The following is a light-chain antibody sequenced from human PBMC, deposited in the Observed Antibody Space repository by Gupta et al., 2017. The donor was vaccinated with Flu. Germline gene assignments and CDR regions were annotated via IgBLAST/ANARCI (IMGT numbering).Light chain of an antibody. J-gene: IGLJ1*01. Sequence: SVTITCTGTSSDVGGYNYVSWYKQHPGKAPKLMIYEVSKRPSGVPDRFSGSKSGKRASLNVSGLRADDEADYYCSSYAGGNKEVFGTGTKVTVL. V-gene: IGLV2-8*01. CDR1: SSDVGGYNY. CDR3: SSYAGGNKEV. CDR2: EVS.